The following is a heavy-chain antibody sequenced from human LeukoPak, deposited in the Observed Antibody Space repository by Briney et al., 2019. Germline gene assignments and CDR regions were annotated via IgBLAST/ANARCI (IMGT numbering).Heavy chain of an antibody. D-gene: IGHD3-9*01. CDR1: GGTFSSYA. Sequence: ASVKVSCKASGGTFSSYAISGVRQAPGQGLEWMGGIIPIFGTANYAQKFQGRVTITADKSTSTAYMELSSLRSEDTAVYYCAREQILTGYYSYYGMDVWGKGTTVTVSS. CDR2: IIPIFGTA. J-gene: IGHJ6*04. CDR3: AREQILTGYYSYYGMDV. V-gene: IGHV1-69*06.